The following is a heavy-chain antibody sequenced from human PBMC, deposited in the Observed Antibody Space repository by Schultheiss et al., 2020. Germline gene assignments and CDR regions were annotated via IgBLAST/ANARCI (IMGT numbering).Heavy chain of an antibody. D-gene: IGHD3-22*01. V-gene: IGHV4-61*08. J-gene: IGHJ4*02. Sequence: SETLSLTCTVSGGSISSGGYYWSWIRQPPGKGLEWIGYIYYTGSTNYNPSLKSRVTISVDTSKNQFSLKLSSVTAADTAIYYCARTQDSSGYWFDYWGQGTLVTVSS. CDR3: ARTQDSSGYWFDY. CDR2: IYYTGST. CDR1: GGSISSGGYY.